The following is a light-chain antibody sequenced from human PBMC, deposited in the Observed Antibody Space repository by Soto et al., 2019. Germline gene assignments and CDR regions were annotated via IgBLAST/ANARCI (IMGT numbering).Light chain of an antibody. V-gene: IGKV3-15*01. CDR1: QSVRGD. J-gene: IGKJ1*01. CDR3: QQCNNWPWT. CDR2: GTS. Sequence: TQFPGTLSASPGERVILSCRASQSVRGDLAWFQQKPGRSPRLLIYGTSTGASGVPDRFSGSGSGTDFTLTISSLQSEDFAVYFCQQCNNWPWTFGPGTTVE.